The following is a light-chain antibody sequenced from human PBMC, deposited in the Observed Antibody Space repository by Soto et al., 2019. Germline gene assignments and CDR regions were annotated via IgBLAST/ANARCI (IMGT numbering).Light chain of an antibody. CDR1: QGISSY. J-gene: IGKJ4*01. V-gene: IGKV1-8*01. Sequence: AIRMTQSPSSLSASTGDRVTITCQASQGISSYLAWYQQKPGKAPKLLIYAASTLQSGVPSRFSGSGSGTDLTLTISCLQSEDFATYFCQQYYSYPPLTFGGGTKVDIK. CDR3: QQYYSYPPLT. CDR2: AAS.